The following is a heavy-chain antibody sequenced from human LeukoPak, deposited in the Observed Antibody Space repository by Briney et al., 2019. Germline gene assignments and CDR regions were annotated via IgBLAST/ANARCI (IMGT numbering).Heavy chain of an antibody. D-gene: IGHD3-22*01. J-gene: IGHJ4*02. CDR1: GFSFGNYA. CDR2: ISYDGDKI. Sequence: PGGSLRLSCEASGFSFGNYAMHWVRQAPGKGLAWVALISYDGDKIYYEDSVKGRFTISRDNSRDTLYLQMNSLRAEDTAVYFCARVGVYYYDGQSPFDYWGQGTRVTVYS. V-gene: IGHV3-30-3*01. CDR3: ARVGVYYYDGQSPFDY.